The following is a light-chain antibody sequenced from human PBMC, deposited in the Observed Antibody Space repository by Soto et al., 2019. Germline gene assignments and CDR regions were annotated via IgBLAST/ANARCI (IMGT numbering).Light chain of an antibody. CDR1: LTVSNN. CDR2: YAS. J-gene: IGKJ5*01. Sequence: DIVIPHAPPTLSVSQLERVSLSSVASLTVSNNLSWYQQKPGQAPRLLISYASTRATGIPARFSGTGSGKEFTLTIRKLQSEDFAVYYCQQYNTWPAEITCGKGQRRAIK. CDR3: QQYNTWPAEIT. V-gene: IGKV3-15*01.